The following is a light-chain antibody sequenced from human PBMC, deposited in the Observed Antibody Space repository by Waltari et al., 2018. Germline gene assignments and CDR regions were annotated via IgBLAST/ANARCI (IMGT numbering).Light chain of an antibody. V-gene: IGLV1-44*01. J-gene: IGLJ3*02. CDR3: AAWDDIVNGPV. Sequence: QSLLTQPPSASGTPGQTVAITCSGARSNIGSTTVNWYQQLPGTAPKLSIYNNNQRPSGVPDRFSGSKSGTTASLAISGLLSDDEADYYCAAWDDIVNGPVFGGGTKLTVL. CDR1: RSNIGSTT. CDR2: NNN.